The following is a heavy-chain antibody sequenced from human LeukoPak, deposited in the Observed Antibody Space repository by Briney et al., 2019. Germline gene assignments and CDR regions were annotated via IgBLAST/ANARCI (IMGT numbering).Heavy chain of an antibody. CDR1: GYTFTNYG. CDR2: INPNSGGT. Sequence: ASVKVSCKASGYTFTNYGITWVRQAPGQGLEWMGWINPNSGGTNYAQKFQGWVTMTRDTSISTAYMELSSLRSEDTAVYYCARKILRRYWFDPWGQGTLVTVSS. D-gene: IGHD2-21*01. CDR3: ARKILRRYWFDP. V-gene: IGHV1-2*04. J-gene: IGHJ5*02.